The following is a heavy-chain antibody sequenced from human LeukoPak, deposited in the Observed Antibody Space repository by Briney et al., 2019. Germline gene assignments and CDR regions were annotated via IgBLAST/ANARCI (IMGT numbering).Heavy chain of an antibody. J-gene: IGHJ4*02. V-gene: IGHV3-23*01. CDR1: GFTFSSYA. D-gene: IGHD3-16*01. CDR3: ARCKEGDFHFDY. Sequence: GGSLRLSCAASGFTFSSYAMSWVRQAPGKGLEWVSAISGSGGSTYYADSVKGRFTISRDNSKNTLYLQMNSLRAEDTAVYYCARCKEGDFHFDYWGQGTPVTVSS. CDR2: ISGSGGST.